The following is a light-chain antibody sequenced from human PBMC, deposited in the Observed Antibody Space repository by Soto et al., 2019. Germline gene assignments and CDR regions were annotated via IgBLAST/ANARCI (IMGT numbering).Light chain of an antibody. CDR3: GSWDSSLSAYV. V-gene: IGLV1-51*01. Sequence: QSVLTQPPSVSAAPGQEVTISCSGSSSNIGGNSVSWYQQLPGTAPKLLIYYDKKRPSGIPDRFSGSKSGTSATLGITGFQTGDEADYYCGSWDSSLSAYVFGTGTKVTVL. CDR2: YDK. CDR1: SSNIGGNS. J-gene: IGLJ1*01.